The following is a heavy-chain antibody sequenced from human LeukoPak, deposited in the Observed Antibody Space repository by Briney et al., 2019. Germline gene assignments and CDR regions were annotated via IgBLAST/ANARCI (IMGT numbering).Heavy chain of an antibody. Sequence: GSLLLSCAASGFTFGDSTMTWFRQAPGKGVEWVVFVTTKSYGGTREYAASVKGRFTVSRDDSKSIAYLQMNSLKTEDTAVYYCTRGAYGFFQHWGQGTLVTVSS. D-gene: IGHD5-12*01. J-gene: IGHJ1*01. CDR2: VTTKSYGGTR. V-gene: IGHV3-49*03. CDR1: GFTFGDST. CDR3: TRGAYGFFQH.